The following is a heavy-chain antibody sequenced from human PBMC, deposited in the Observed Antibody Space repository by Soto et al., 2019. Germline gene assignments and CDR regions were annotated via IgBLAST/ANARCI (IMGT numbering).Heavy chain of an antibody. Sequence: ASVKVSCKSSGYTFTHYAMHWVRQAPGQGLEWLGWINTDNGNTAFSQKFQSRVSITMDTSANTAYVELSSLISEDTAVYYCARQGDSRILRDTFDIWGQGTLVTVSS. D-gene: IGHD2-8*01. CDR3: ARQGDSRILRDTFDI. V-gene: IGHV1-3*04. J-gene: IGHJ3*02. CDR2: INTDNGNT. CDR1: GYTFTHYA.